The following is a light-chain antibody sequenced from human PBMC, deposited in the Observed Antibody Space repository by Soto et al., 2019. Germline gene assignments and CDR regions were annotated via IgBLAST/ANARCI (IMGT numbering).Light chain of an antibody. CDR2: GAS. Sequence: EIVMTQSPATLSVSPGERATLSCRASQSASSSYLAWYQQKPGQAPRLLIYGASSRATGIPDRFSGSGSGTDFTLTISRLEPEDFAVYYCQQYGSSPWTFGQGTKVDSK. CDR3: QQYGSSPWT. V-gene: IGKV3-20*01. CDR1: QSASSSY. J-gene: IGKJ1*01.